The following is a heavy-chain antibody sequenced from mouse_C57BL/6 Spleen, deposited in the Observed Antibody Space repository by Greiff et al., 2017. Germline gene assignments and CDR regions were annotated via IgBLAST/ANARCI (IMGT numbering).Heavy chain of an antibody. CDR2: INPNNGGT. D-gene: IGHD1-1*01. J-gene: IGHJ2*01. CDR3: ARTTVVAFDY. V-gene: IGHV1-26*01. Sequence: VQLQQSGPELVKPGASVKISCKASGYTFTDYYMNWVKQSHGKSLEWIGDINPNNGGTSYNQKFKGKATLTVDKSSSTAYMELRRLTSEDSAVYYCARTTVVAFDYWGQGTTLTVSS. CDR1: GYTFTDYY.